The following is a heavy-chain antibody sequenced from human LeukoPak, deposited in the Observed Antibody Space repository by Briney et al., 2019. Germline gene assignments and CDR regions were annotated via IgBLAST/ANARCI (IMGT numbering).Heavy chain of an antibody. CDR1: GFTFSIYG. V-gene: IGHV3-33*01. CDR3: ASTAAAGYYFDY. CDR2: IWYDGSNK. J-gene: IGHJ4*02. D-gene: IGHD6-13*01. Sequence: GGSLRLSCAASGFTFSIYGMHWVRQAPGKGLEWVAVIWYDGSNKYYADSVKGRFTISRDNSKNTLYLQMNSLRAEDTAVYYCASTAAAGYYFDYWGQGTLVTVSS.